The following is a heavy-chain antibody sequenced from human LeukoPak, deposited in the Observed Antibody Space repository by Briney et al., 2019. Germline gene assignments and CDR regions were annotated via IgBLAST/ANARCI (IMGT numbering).Heavy chain of an antibody. J-gene: IGHJ4*02. Sequence: ASVTFSCKASGYTFTGYYMHWVRQAPGQGLEWMGWINPNSGGTNYAQKFQGRVTMTRDTSISTAYMELSRLRSDDTAVYYCARGPRGTAALDYWGQGTLVTVSS. CDR3: ARGPRGTAALDY. CDR2: INPNSGGT. D-gene: IGHD1-1*01. V-gene: IGHV1-2*02. CDR1: GYTFTGYY.